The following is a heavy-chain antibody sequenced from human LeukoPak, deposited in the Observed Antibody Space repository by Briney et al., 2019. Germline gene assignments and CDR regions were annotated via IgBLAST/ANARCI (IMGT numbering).Heavy chain of an antibody. CDR3: ASGAADAYAFDI. Sequence: PGRSLRLSCAASGFTFSDRTMHWVRQAPDKGLEWVAIISYDGSNTDYADSVKGRFIFSRDNSKNTLYLKMNSLRPEDTAVYYCASGAADAYAFDIWGQGTMVTVSP. D-gene: IGHD4/OR15-4a*01. J-gene: IGHJ3*02. V-gene: IGHV3-30-3*01. CDR2: ISYDGSNT. CDR1: GFTFSDRT.